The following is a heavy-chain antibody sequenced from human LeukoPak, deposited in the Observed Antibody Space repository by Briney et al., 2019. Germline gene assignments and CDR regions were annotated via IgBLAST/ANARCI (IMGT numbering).Heavy chain of an antibody. V-gene: IGHV1-69*06. CDR1: GDTFSNYA. CDR3: ARDGAFVYHYKSGLVL. Sequence: SVKVSCKASGDTFSNYAINWVRQAPGQGLEWMGRIIPLFGTTNYAPTFQDRVTITADTSTSTAYMDLNSLKSGDTATYYCARDGAFVYHYKSGLVLWGQGTLVTVSS. J-gene: IGHJ5*02. D-gene: IGHD5/OR15-5a*01. CDR2: IIPLFGTT.